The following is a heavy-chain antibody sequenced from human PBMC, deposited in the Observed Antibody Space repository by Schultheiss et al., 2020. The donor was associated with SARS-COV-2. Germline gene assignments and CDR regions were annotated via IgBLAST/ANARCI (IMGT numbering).Heavy chain of an antibody. CDR1: GGTFSSYA. CDR2: IIPIFGTA. J-gene: IGHJ4*02. CDR3: ARDHISKAVAGTGHDY. V-gene: IGHV1-69*13. Sequence: SVKVSCKASGGTFSSYAISWVRQAPGQGLEWMGGIIPIFGTANYAQKFQGRVTITADESTSTAYMELSSLRPDDTAVYYCARDHISKAVAGTGHDYWGQGTLVTVSS. D-gene: IGHD6-19*01.